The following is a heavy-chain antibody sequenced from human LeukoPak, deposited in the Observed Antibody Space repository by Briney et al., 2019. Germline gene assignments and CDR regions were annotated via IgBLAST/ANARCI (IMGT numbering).Heavy chain of an antibody. V-gene: IGHV3-23*01. J-gene: IGHJ4*02. Sequence: PGGSLRLSCAASGFTFSRYAMSWVRQAPGKGLEWVSVISGSGGSTYSADSVKGRLTISRDNSKNTLYLQMNSLRAEDTAVYYCAKVIDCSGGNCYYYCDYWGQGTLVTVSS. D-gene: IGHD2-15*01. CDR1: GFTFSRYA. CDR2: ISGSGGST. CDR3: AKVIDCSGGNCYYYCDY.